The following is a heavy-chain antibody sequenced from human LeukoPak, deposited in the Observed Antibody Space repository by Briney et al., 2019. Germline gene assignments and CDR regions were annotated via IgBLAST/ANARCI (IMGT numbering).Heavy chain of an antibody. Sequence: GGSLRLSCAASGFTFSSYAMSWVRQAPGKGLEWVSVIYRGDTYYADSVKGRFTISRDDSKNTVFLQMNNLRVEDTAEYFCASYYCSSGSCYFDHWGQGTLVTVSS. CDR3: ASYYCSSGSCYFDH. CDR1: GFTFSSYA. J-gene: IGHJ4*02. D-gene: IGHD2-15*01. V-gene: IGHV3-23*03. CDR2: IYRGDT.